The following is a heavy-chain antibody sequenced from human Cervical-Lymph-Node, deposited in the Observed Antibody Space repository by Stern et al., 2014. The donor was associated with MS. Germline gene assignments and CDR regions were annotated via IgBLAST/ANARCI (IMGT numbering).Heavy chain of an antibody. V-gene: IGHV7-4-1*02. Sequence: QMQLVQSGSDLKKPGASVKVSCKASGYTFTSYAMNWVRQAPGQGLEWMGWTNTKTGNPTYAQGFTGRFLFSLDTSVSTAYLQISGLKPEDTAVYYCARSRAAAGTDFDHWGQGTLVTVSS. CDR2: TNTKTGNP. CDR1: GYTFTSYA. J-gene: IGHJ4*02. CDR3: ARSRAAAGTDFDH. D-gene: IGHD6-13*01.